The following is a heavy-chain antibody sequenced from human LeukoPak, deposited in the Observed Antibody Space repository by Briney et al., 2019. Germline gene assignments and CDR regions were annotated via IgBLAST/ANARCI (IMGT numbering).Heavy chain of an antibody. CDR1: GFTLSSYW. V-gene: IGHV3-7*01. J-gene: IGHJ4*02. Sequence: GGSRRLSCAASGFTLSSYWMSWVRQAPGKGLEWVARIKQDGSEKHYVDSVKGRFTISRDNAKNSVYLQMNTLRAEDTAVYYCARYIETPRQDLDYWGQGTLVTVSS. D-gene: IGHD4-23*01. CDR3: ARYIETPRQDLDY. CDR2: IKQDGSEK.